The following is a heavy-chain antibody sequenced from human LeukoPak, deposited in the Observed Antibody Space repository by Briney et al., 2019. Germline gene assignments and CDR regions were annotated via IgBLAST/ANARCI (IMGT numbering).Heavy chain of an antibody. CDR3: AKDLSGPASNWFDP. D-gene: IGHD5-12*01. CDR2: IWNDGSNK. J-gene: IGHJ5*02. V-gene: IGHV3-33*06. Sequence: GASLRLSCAASGFTFSSYGMHWGRQAPGKGLGGVAVIWNDGSNKYYADSVKGRFTISRDNSKNTLYLQMNSLRAEDTAVYYCAKDLSGPASNWFDPWGQGTLVTVSS. CDR1: GFTFSSYG.